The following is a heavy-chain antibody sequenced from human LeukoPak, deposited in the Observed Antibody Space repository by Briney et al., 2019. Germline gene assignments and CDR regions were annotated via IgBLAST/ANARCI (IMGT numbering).Heavy chain of an antibody. CDR3: ARGAKPLVVTASTY. CDR2: IIPIFGTA. D-gene: IGHD2-21*02. Sequence: SVKVSCKASGGTFSSYAISWVRQAPGQGLEWMGGIIPIFGTANYAQKFQGRVTITADESTSTAYMELSSLRSEDTAVYYCARGAKPLVVTASTYWGQGTLVTVSS. V-gene: IGHV1-69*13. J-gene: IGHJ4*02. CDR1: GGTFSSYA.